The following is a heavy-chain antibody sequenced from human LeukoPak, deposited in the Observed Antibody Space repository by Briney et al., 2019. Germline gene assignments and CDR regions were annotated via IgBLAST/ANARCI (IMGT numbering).Heavy chain of an antibody. V-gene: IGHV4-39*07. CDR2: INHSGST. CDR3: AREPLGYCSSTSCTEKYYYYYYMDV. Sequence: SETLSLTCTVSGGSISSSSYYWGWIRQPPGKGLEWIGEINHSGSTNYNPSLKSRVTISVDTSKNQFSLKLSSVTAADTAVYYCAREPLGYCSSTSCTEKYYYYYYMDVWGKGTTVTVSS. CDR1: GGSISSSSYY. D-gene: IGHD2-2*01. J-gene: IGHJ6*03.